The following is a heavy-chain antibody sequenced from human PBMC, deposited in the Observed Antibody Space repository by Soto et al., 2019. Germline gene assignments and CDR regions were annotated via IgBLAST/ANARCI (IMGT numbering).Heavy chain of an antibody. D-gene: IGHD6-13*01. Sequence: QVQLQESGPGLVKPSQTLSLTCTVSGGSINSGDFYWSWIRQPPGKGLEWIGYIFYSGSTYYNPSLPSRVTISVDRSKNQFSLKVNSVTAADTAVYYCARDTIDAAAGNPWGQGTLVTVSS. CDR2: IFYSGST. CDR1: GGSINSGDFY. CDR3: ARDTIDAAAGNP. V-gene: IGHV4-30-4*01. J-gene: IGHJ5*02.